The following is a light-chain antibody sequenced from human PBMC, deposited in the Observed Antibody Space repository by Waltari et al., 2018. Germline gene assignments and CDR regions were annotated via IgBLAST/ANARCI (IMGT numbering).Light chain of an antibody. CDR1: QSISSG. CDR3: QQYNSYPLT. Sequence: DIQMTQAPSTLSASVGDRVTITCRASQSISSGLAWYQQKPGKAPKSLIYKASSLESGVPSRFSGSGSGTEFTLTTSILQPDDFATYYCQQYNSYPLTFGQGTKVEIK. V-gene: IGKV1-5*03. CDR2: KAS. J-gene: IGKJ1*01.